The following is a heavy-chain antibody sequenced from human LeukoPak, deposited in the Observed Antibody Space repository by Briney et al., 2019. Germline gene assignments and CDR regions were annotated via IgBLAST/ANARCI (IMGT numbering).Heavy chain of an antibody. D-gene: IGHD5-18*01. CDR3: ARTTEGGYTYDYFYYYYMDV. CDR1: GFTFSSDG. CDR2: ISGSGSNT. J-gene: IGHJ6*03. Sequence: GRSLRLSCAASGFTFSSDGMSWVRQAPGKGLEWVPAISGSGSNTNYADSVKGRFTISRDNSKNTLYLQMNSLRAEDTAVYYCARTTEGGYTYDYFYYYYMDVWGKGTTVTISS. V-gene: IGHV3-23*01.